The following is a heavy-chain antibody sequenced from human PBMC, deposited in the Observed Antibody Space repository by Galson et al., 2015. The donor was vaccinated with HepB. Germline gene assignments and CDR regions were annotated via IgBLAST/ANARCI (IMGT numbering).Heavy chain of an antibody. D-gene: IGHD6-19*01. Sequence: SLRLSCAASGFTFSSYAMHWVRQAPGKGLEYVSAISSNGGSTYYADSVKGRFTISRDNSKNTLYLQMSSLRAEDTAVYYCVKAGSNGWYEAAYFDYWGQGTLVTVSS. CDR2: ISSNGGST. CDR3: VKAGSNGWYEAAYFDY. J-gene: IGHJ4*02. V-gene: IGHV3-64D*06. CDR1: GFTFSSYA.